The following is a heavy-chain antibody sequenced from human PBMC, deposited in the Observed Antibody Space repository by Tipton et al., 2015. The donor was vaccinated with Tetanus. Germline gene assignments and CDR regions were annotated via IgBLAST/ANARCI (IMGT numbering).Heavy chain of an antibody. CDR3: ARGIWFGPGPKFYFDS. J-gene: IGHJ4*02. CDR1: GGSISSSSYY. D-gene: IGHD3-10*01. V-gene: IGHV4-61*02. CDR2: IYTSGTT. Sequence: TLSLTCAVSGGSISSSSYYWSWIRQPAGKGLEWIGRIYTSGTTNYNPSLKSRVTMSLDTSKNQFSLKLNSVTAADTAVYYCARGIWFGPGPKFYFDSWGQGTLVAVSS.